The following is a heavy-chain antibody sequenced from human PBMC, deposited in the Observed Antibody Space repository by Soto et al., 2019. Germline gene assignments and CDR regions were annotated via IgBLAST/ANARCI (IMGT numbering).Heavy chain of an antibody. J-gene: IGHJ4*02. Sequence: LRLSCAASGFTFNIYAMHWVRQAPAKGLEWVALISYDGSNQYYADSVKGRFTISRDNSKNTLFLQRNSLRADDTSVYYCAKDQASGQGSFDSWGQGTLVTVSS. CDR3: AKDQASGQGSFDS. CDR2: ISYDGSNQ. CDR1: GFTFNIYA. V-gene: IGHV3-30*18.